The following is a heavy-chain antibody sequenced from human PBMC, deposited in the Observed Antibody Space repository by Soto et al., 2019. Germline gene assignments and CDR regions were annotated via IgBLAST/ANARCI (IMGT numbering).Heavy chain of an antibody. Sequence: EVQLVESGGGLIQPGGSLRLSCAASGFTFSSYSMNWVRQAPGKGREWISYISSSDINIYYADSVKGRFTISRDIAKNSLYLQMNSLRAEDTAVYYCARDYGDYVPRTDYWGQATLVTVSS. CDR2: ISSSDINI. D-gene: IGHD4-17*01. CDR1: GFTFSSYS. J-gene: IGHJ4*02. V-gene: IGHV3-48*01. CDR3: ARDYGDYVPRTDY.